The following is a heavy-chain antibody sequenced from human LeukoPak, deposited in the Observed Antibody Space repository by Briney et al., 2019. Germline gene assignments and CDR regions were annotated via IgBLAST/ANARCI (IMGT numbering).Heavy chain of an antibody. Sequence: PSETLSLTCTVSGGSISSHYWSWIRQPPGKGLEWIGYIYYGGSTNYNPSLKSRVTISVDTSKNQFSLKLSSVTAADTAVYYCARGAAYYYDSSGYPSPYYYYYMDVWGKGTTVTVSS. V-gene: IGHV4-59*11. J-gene: IGHJ6*03. CDR1: GGSISSHY. D-gene: IGHD3-22*01. CDR2: IYYGGST. CDR3: ARGAAYYYDSSGYPSPYYYYYMDV.